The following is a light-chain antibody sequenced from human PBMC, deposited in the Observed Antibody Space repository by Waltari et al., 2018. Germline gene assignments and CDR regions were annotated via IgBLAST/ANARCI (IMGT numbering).Light chain of an antibody. V-gene: IGKV1-5*03. CDR2: KAS. J-gene: IGKJ2*01. Sequence: EIQLTQSPSTLSASVGDRVTITCRASQSVSHWLSWYQEQPGKAPKLLIYKASGLENGVPSRFSGIGSETEFSLTISGLQPDDFATYYCQHYSSYPYTFGQGTRLEIK. CDR3: QHYSSYPYT. CDR1: QSVSHW.